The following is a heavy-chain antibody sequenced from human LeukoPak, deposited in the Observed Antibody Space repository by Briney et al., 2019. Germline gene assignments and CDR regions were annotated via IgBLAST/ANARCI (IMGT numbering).Heavy chain of an antibody. D-gene: IGHD3-22*01. V-gene: IGHV3-33*08. CDR3: ARPYYYDSSEDY. J-gene: IGHJ4*02. CDR2: IWYDGSNK. CDR1: GFTFSSYS. Sequence: GGSLRLSCAASGFTFSSYSMNWVRQAPGKGLEWVAVIWYDGSNKYYADSVKGRFTISRDNSKNTLYLQMNSLRAEDTAVYYCARPYYYDSSEDYWGQGTLVTVSS.